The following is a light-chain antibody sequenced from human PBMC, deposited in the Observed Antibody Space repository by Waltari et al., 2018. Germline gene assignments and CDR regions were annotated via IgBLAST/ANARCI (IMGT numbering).Light chain of an antibody. CDR1: SSDVGRYNY. J-gene: IGLJ3*02. Sequence: QSALTQPASVSGSPGQSITISCTGSSSDVGRYNYVSWYQQFPERDPKLMIYDVTNRPSGVSRRFSGSKSANTASLTISGLQPEDEADYYCASYIPGSTLVFGGGTKLTVL. V-gene: IGLV2-14*01. CDR3: ASYIPGSTLV. CDR2: DVT.